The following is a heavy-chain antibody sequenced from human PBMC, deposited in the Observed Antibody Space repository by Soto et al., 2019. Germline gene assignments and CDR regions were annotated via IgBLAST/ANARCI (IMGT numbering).Heavy chain of an antibody. CDR2: ISGSGSKT. CDR1: GFTFNRHA. CDR3: AKENMARGGLFDD. V-gene: IGHV3-23*01. Sequence: EVQLLESGGGLVQPGGSLRLSCAASGFTFNRHAMSWVRQAPGKGLEWVSAISGSGSKTYYADSVKGRFTISRDNSKNTLYLQRNSLRDEDTAVYYCAKENMARGGLFDDWGQGTLVTVSS. D-gene: IGHD3-10*01. J-gene: IGHJ4*02.